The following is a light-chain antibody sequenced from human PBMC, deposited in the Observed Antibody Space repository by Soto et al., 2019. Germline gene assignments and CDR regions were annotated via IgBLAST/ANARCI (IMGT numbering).Light chain of an antibody. J-gene: IGLJ2*01. CDR2: EGS. CDR1: SSDVGSYNL. V-gene: IGLV2-23*01. CDR3: CSYAGSSTL. Sequence: SALTQPASVSGSPGESITISCTGTSSDVGSYNLVSWYQQHPGKAPKLMIYEGSKRPSGVSNRFSGSKSGNTASLTISGLQAEDEADCCCCSYAGSSTLFGGGTKLTVL.